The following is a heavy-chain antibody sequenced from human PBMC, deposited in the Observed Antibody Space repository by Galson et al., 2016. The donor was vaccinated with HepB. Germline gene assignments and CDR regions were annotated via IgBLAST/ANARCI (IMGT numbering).Heavy chain of an antibody. Sequence: ETLSLTCTVSGGSISSYYWSWIRQPPGKGLEWIGYIHYSGNTKYNPSLKSRVTMSVDTSKNQFSLKVSSVTAADTAVYYCAKVGEYTSSWYRSWYFDLWGRGTLVAVSS. CDR1: GGSISSYY. D-gene: IGHD6-13*01. J-gene: IGHJ2*01. CDR2: IHYSGNT. V-gene: IGHV4-59*01. CDR3: AKVGEYTSSWYRSWYFDL.